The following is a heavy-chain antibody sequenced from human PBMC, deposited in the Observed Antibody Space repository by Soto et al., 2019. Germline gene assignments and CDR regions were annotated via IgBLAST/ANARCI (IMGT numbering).Heavy chain of an antibody. D-gene: IGHD3-22*01. CDR3: VRVRDYYDSRGYSTDAFDM. J-gene: IGHJ3*02. CDR2: TRNKAKSYST. Sequence: EVQLVESGGGLVQPGGSLRLSCVVSGFSFSDHYMDWVRQAPEKRLEWVGRTRNKAKSYSTAYAASVKGRFTISRDDSRNSVYLQMDSLRTEDTAVYYCVRVRDYYDSRGYSTDAFDMWGQGSMVTVSS. V-gene: IGHV3-72*01. CDR1: GFSFSDHY.